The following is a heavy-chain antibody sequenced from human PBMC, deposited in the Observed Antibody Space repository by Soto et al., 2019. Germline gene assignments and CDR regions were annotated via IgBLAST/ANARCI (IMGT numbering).Heavy chain of an antibody. D-gene: IGHD2-15*01. CDR1: GYTFTSYG. CDR3: AGDRGPELVVVVAATVYYFDY. J-gene: IGHJ4*02. Sequence: QVQLVQSGAEVKKPGASVKVSCKASGYTFTSYGISWVRQAPGQGLEWMGWISAYNGNTNYAQKLPGRVTMTTDTSTTTAYMRLRSLRSDDTAVYYCAGDRGPELVVVVAATVYYFDYWGQGTLVTVSS. V-gene: IGHV1-18*04. CDR2: ISAYNGNT.